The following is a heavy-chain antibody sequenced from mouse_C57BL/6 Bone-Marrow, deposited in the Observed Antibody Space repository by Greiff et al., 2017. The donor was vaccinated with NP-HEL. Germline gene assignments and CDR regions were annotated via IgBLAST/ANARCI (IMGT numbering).Heavy chain of an antibody. V-gene: IGHV2-6-1*01. J-gene: IGHJ4*01. D-gene: IGHD2-4*01. CDR2: IWSDGST. CDR1: GFSLTSYG. Sequence: VMLVESGPGLVAPSQSLSITCTVSGFSLTSYGVHWVRQPPGKGLEWLVVIWSDGSTTYNSALKSRLSISKDNSKSQVFLKMNSLQTDDTAMDYCARHYDYDGDAMDYWGQGTSVTVSS. CDR3: ARHYDYDGDAMDY.